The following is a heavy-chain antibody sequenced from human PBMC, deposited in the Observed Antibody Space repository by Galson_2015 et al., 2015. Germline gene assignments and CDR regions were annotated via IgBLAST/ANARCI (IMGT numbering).Heavy chain of an antibody. J-gene: IGHJ6*03. D-gene: IGHD2-15*01. V-gene: IGHV1-3*01. Sequence: SVKVSCKASGYTFTSYAMHWVRQAPGQRLEWMGWINAGNGNTKYSQKFQGRVTITRDTSASTAYMELSSLRSEDTAVYYCARDRVVVRDYYYYMDVWGKGTTVTVSS. CDR3: ARDRVVVRDYYYYMDV. CDR2: INAGNGNT. CDR1: GYTFTSYA.